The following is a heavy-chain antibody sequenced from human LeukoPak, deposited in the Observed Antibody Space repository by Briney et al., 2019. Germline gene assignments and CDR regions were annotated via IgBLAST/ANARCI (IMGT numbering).Heavy chain of an antibody. CDR3: ARPSMRGVDY. CDR1: GYTFLDYY. V-gene: IGHV1-18*04. CDR2: ISAYNGNT. D-gene: IGHD3-3*02. Sequence: GASVKISCKASGYTFLDYYMHWVRQAPGQGLEWMGWISAYNGNTNYAQKLQGRVTMTTDTSTSTAYMELRSLRSDDTAVYYCARPSMRGVDYWGQGTLVTVSS. J-gene: IGHJ4*02.